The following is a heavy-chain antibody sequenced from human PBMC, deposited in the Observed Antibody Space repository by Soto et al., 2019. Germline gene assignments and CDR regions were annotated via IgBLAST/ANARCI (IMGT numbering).Heavy chain of an antibody. CDR3: AKVGCSGGSCYPEEGGFDP. D-gene: IGHD2-15*01. CDR1: GFTFDDYA. J-gene: IGHJ5*02. Sequence: EVQLVESGGGLVQPGRSLRLSCAASGFTFDDYAMHWVRQAPGKGLEWVSGISWNSGSIGYADSVKGRFTISRDNAKNSLYLQMNSLRAEDTALYYCAKVGCSGGSCYPEEGGFDPWGQGTLVTVSS. CDR2: ISWNSGSI. V-gene: IGHV3-9*01.